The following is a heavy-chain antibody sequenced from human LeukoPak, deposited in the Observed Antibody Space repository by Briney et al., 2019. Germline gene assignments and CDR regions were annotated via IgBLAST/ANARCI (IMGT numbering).Heavy chain of an antibody. J-gene: IGHJ4*02. CDR2: IYYSGST. CDR3: ARLFIEFGELFPPKVDY. CDR1: GGSISSGDYY. Sequence: SQTLSLTCTVSGGSISSGDYYWSWIRQPPGKGLEWIGYIYYSGSTYYNPSLKSRVTISVDTSKNQFSLKLSSVTAADTAVYYCARLFIEFGELFPPKVDYWGQGTLVTVSS. D-gene: IGHD3-10*01. V-gene: IGHV4-30-4*08.